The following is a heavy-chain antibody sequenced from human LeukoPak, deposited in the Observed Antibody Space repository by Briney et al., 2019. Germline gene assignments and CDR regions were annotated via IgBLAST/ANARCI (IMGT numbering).Heavy chain of an antibody. CDR1: GFTFDDYG. V-gene: IGHV3-53*01. CDR3: ARDVRGVMID. D-gene: IGHD3-10*01. CDR2: IYSGGST. Sequence: GGSLRLSCAASGFTFDDYGMSWVRQAPGKGLEWVSVIYSGGSTYYADSVKGRFTISRDNSKNTLYLQMNSLRAEDTAVYYCARDVRGVMIDWGQGTLVTVSS. J-gene: IGHJ4*02.